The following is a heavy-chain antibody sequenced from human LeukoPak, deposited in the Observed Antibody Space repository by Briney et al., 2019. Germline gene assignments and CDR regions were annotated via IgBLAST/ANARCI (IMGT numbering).Heavy chain of an antibody. V-gene: IGHV4-4*02. CDR2: IYHSGST. Sequence: SGTLSLTCAVSGGSISSSNWWSWVRQPPGKGLEWIGEIYHSGSTNYNPSLKSRVTISVDKSKNQFSLKLSSVTAADTAVYYCARDRGPSWQWRGALWFDPWGLGTLVTVSS. CDR1: GGSISSSNW. CDR3: ARDRGPSWQWRGALWFDP. J-gene: IGHJ5*02. D-gene: IGHD6-19*01.